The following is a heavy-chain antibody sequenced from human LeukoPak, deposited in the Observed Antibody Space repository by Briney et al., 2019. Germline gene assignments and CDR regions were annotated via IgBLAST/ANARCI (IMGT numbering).Heavy chain of an antibody. J-gene: IGHJ1*01. D-gene: IGHD3-22*01. CDR3: AKDAAAYYYDSSGYYSQYFQH. CDR1: GFTFSGSA. V-gene: IGHV3-73*01. CDR2: IRSKANSYAT. Sequence: GGSLRLSCAASGFTFSGSAMHWVRQASGKGLEWVGRIRSKANSYATAYAASVKGRFTISRDDSKNTAYLQMNSLRAEDTAVYYCAKDAAAYYYDSSGYYSQYFQHWGQGTLVTVSS.